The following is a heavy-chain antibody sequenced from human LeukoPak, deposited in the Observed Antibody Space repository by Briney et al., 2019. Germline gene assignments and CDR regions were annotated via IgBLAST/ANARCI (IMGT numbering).Heavy chain of an antibody. J-gene: IGHJ5*02. D-gene: IGHD6-6*01. Sequence: SETLSLTCAVYGGSFSGYYWSWIRQPPGKGLEWIGEINHSGSTNYNPSLKSRVTISVDTSKNQFSLKLSSVTAADTAVYYCARESLQLGNWFAPWGQGTLVTVSS. CDR3: ARESLQLGNWFAP. V-gene: IGHV4-34*01. CDR1: GGSFSGYY. CDR2: INHSGST.